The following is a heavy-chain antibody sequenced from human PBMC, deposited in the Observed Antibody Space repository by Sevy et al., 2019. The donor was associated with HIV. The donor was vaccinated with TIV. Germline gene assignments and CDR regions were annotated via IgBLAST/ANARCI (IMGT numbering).Heavy chain of an antibody. CDR3: AKEYDYGGDYYYYGMDV. CDR1: GFTFDDYA. CDR2: ISWDGGST. D-gene: IGHD4-17*01. V-gene: IGHV3-43D*03. Sequence: GGSLRLSCAASGFTFDDYAMHWVRQAPGKGLEWVSLISWDGGSTYYADSVKGRFTISRDNSKNSLYLQMNSLRDEDTALYYCAKEYDYGGDYYYYGMDVWGQGTTVTVSS. J-gene: IGHJ6*02.